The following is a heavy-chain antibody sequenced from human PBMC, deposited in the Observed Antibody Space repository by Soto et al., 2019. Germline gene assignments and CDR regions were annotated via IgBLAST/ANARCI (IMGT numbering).Heavy chain of an antibody. Sequence: QVQLVQSGAEVKKPGSSVRVSCKASGDTFTFYSINWVRQAPGLGFGWMGRINPILSMSNYAQRFQGRVTMTADKSTSTAYMELSSLRSEDTAMYYCASSYGSGYRAFDYWGQGALVTVSS. CDR2: INPILSMS. CDR3: ASSYGSGYRAFDY. J-gene: IGHJ4*02. D-gene: IGHD3-10*01. V-gene: IGHV1-69*02. CDR1: GDTFTFYS.